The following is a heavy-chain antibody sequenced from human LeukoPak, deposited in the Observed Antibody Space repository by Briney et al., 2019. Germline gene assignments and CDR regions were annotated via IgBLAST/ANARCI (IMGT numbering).Heavy chain of an antibody. V-gene: IGHV3-21*01. J-gene: IGHJ4*02. CDR3: ARVEEEALWFGDLLIIFDY. CDR2: ISSSSSYI. CDR1: GFTFSSYS. D-gene: IGHD3-10*01. Sequence: GGSLRLSCAASGFTFSSYSMNWVRQAPGKGLEWVSSISSSSSYIYYADSVKGRFTISRDNAKNSLYLQMNSLRAEDTAVYYCARVEEEALWFGDLLIIFDYWGQGTLVTVSS.